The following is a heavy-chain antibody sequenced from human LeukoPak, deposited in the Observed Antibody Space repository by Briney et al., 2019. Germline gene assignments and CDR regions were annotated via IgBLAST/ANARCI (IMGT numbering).Heavy chain of an antibody. V-gene: IGHV4-59*11. CDR3: ARGGSSGYYYG. CDR1: GGSISSHY. CDR2: IYYSGST. J-gene: IGHJ4*02. D-gene: IGHD3-22*01. Sequence: ASETLSLTCTVSGGSISSHYWSWIRQPPGKGLEWIGYIYYSGSTNYNPSLKSRVTMSVDTSKNQFSLKLTSMTTADTAVYYCARGGSSGYYYGWGQGTLVTVSS.